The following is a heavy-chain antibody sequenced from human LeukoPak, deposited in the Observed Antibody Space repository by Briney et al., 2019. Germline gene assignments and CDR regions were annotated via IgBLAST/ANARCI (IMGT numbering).Heavy chain of an antibody. CDR2: ISSISTTI. CDR3: ASLYGEILDY. CDR1: GFSFSSYD. J-gene: IGHJ4*02. Sequence: GGSLRLSCTASGFSFSSYDMNWVRQAPGRELEWVSHISSISTTIYYTDSVKGRFTISRDNAKNSLYLQMNSLRVEDTGVYHCASLYGEILDYWGQGTLVTVSS. D-gene: IGHD4-17*01. V-gene: IGHV3-48*03.